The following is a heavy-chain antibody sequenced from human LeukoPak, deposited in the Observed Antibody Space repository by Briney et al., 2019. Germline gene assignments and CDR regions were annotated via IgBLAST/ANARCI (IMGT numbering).Heavy chain of an antibody. CDR3: ATHSDFGSGSYRWFDP. V-gene: IGHV3-23*01. CDR2: TRDSGGST. D-gene: IGHD3-10*01. Sequence: GGSLRLSCAASGFTFSIYAMNWVRQAPGKGLEWVSTTRDSGGSTYYADSVKGRFTISRDNFKNTLYLQMNSLRADDTAVYYCATHSDFGSGSYRWFDPWGQGTLVIVSS. CDR1: GFTFSIYA. J-gene: IGHJ5*02.